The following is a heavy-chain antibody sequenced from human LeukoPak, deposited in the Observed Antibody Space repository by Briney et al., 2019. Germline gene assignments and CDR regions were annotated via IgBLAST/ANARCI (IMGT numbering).Heavy chain of an antibody. J-gene: IGHJ4*02. Sequence: GRSLRLSCAASGFTFSSYGMHWVRQAPGKGLEWVAVISNDGSNKYYADSVKGRFTISRDNSKNTLYLQMNSLRAEDTAVYYCARARGVSTGYRPIDYWGQGTLVTVSS. D-gene: IGHD3-22*01. CDR3: ARARGVSTGYRPIDY. CDR1: GFTFSSYG. CDR2: ISNDGSNK. V-gene: IGHV3-30*03.